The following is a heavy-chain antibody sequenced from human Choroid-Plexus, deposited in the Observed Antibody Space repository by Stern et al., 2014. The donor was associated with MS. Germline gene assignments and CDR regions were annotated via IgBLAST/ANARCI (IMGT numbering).Heavy chain of an antibody. CDR3: ARGPPDYYDSSGYYTY. V-gene: IGHV4-31*03. J-gene: IGHJ4*02. CDR2: IYYSWST. CDR1: GGSISSGGYY. Sequence: QVQLQESGPGLVKPSQTLSLTCTVSGGSISSGGYYWSWIRQHPGKGLEWIGYIYYSWSTYYNPSLKSRVSISVDTSKNQFSLKLSSVTAADTAVYYCARGPPDYYDSSGYYTYWGQGTLVTVSS. D-gene: IGHD3-22*01.